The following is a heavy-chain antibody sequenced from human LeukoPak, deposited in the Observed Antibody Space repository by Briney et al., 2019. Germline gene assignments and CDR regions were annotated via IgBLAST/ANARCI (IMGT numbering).Heavy chain of an antibody. CDR3: ARVRYSSGWYLADY. CDR2: IYYSGST. D-gene: IGHD6-19*01. J-gene: IGHJ4*02. V-gene: IGHV4-59*01. Sequence: SETLSLTCTVSGDSISTYYWSWIRHPPGKGLEWIGYIYYSGSTNYNPSLKSRITISVDTSKNQFSLKLSSVIAADTAVYYCARVRYSSGWYLADYWGQGTLVTVSS. CDR1: GDSISTYY.